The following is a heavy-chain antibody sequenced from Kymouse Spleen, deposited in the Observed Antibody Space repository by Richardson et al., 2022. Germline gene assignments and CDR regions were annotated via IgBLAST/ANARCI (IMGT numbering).Heavy chain of an antibody. D-gene: IGHD3-10*01. V-gene: IGHV4-61*01. CDR2: IYYSGST. Sequence: QVQLQESGPGLVKPSETLSLTCTVSGGSVSSGSYYWSWIRQPPGKGLEWIGYIYYSGSTNYNPSLKSRVTISVDTSKNQFSLKLSSVTAADTAVYYCARDKDYGSGSYEGWFDPWGQGTLVTVSS. J-gene: IGHJ5*02. CDR3: ARDKDYGSGSYEGWFDP. CDR1: GGSVSSGSYY.